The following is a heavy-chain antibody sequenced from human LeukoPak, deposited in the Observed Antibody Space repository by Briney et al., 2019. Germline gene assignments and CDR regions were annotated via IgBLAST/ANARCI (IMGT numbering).Heavy chain of an antibody. CDR3: AKVALESANFDQ. D-gene: IGHD2/OR15-2a*01. V-gene: IGHV3-23*01. CDR1: KFIFSTYA. Sequence: GGSLRLSCAASKFIFSTYAMNWVRQAPGKGLEWVSAISANGAVTYYGDPVKGRLTISRDNSRDTPYLQMSSLRAEDTATYYCAKVALESANFDQWGQGTLVTVSS. CDR2: ISANGAVT. J-gene: IGHJ4*02.